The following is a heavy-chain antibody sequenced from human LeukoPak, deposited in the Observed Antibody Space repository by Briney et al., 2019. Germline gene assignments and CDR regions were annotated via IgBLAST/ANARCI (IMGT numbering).Heavy chain of an antibody. CDR1: GGSISSSSYY. D-gene: IGHD3-16*02. J-gene: IGHJ4*02. V-gene: IGHV4-39*07. Sequence: PSETLSLTCTVSGGSISSSSYYWGWIRQPPGKGLEWIGSIYYSGSTYYNPSLKSRVTISVDTSKNQFSLKLSSVTAADTAVYYCAGRLRLGELSLLGGQGTLVTVSS. CDR2: IYYSGST. CDR3: AGRLRLGELSLL.